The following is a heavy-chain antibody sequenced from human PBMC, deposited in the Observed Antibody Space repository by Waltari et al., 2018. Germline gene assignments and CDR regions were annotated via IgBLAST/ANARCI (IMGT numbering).Heavy chain of an antibody. V-gene: IGHV3-21*01. CDR3: VRDPTMVRGVTPFDY. CDR1: GFTFSSYS. CDR2: ISSSSSYI. D-gene: IGHD3-10*01. Sequence: EVQLVESGGGLVKPGGSLRLSCAASGFTFSSYSMNWVRQAPGKGLEWVSSISSSSSYIYYADSVKGRFTISRDNAKNSLYLQMNSLRAEDTAVYYCVRDPTMVRGVTPFDYWGQGTLVTVSS. J-gene: IGHJ4*02.